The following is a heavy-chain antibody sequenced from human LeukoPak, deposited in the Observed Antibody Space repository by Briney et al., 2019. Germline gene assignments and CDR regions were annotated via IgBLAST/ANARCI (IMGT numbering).Heavy chain of an antibody. Sequence: SVKVSCKASGYTFTGYYMHWVRQAPGQGLEWMGGIIPIFGTANYAQKFQGRVTITADESTSTAYMELSSLRSEDTAVYYCATRHNTYYYDSSGYPLDYWGQGTLVTVSS. CDR2: IIPIFGTA. J-gene: IGHJ4*02. V-gene: IGHV1-69*13. D-gene: IGHD3-22*01. CDR1: GYTFTGYY. CDR3: ATRHNTYYYDSSGYPLDY.